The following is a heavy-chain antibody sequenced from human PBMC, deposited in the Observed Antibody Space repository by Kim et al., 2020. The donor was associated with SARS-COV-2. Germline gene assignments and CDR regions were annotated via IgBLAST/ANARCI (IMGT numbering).Heavy chain of an antibody. J-gene: IGHJ4*02. Sequence: YAQKLQGRVTMTTDTSTSTAYMELRSLRSDDTAVYYCARVEMATIYRLDYWGQGTLVTVSS. CDR3: ARVEMATIYRLDY. V-gene: IGHV1-18*01. D-gene: IGHD5-12*01.